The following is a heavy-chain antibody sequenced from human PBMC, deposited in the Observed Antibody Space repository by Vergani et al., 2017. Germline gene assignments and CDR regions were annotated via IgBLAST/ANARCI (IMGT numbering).Heavy chain of an antibody. CDR1: GFTFDDYA. D-gene: IGHD1-14*01. CDR2: INWNSDSI. CDR3: ARDGRIDAEGTELDY. V-gene: IGHV3-9*01. Sequence: EVQLVESGGGLVQPGRSLRLSCAASGFTFDDYAMHWVRQAPGKGLEWVSGINWNSDSIAYADSVKGRFTISRDNAKNMMYLQLNSLRDEDTAVYYCARDGRIDAEGTELDYWGQGTLVTVSS. J-gene: IGHJ4*02.